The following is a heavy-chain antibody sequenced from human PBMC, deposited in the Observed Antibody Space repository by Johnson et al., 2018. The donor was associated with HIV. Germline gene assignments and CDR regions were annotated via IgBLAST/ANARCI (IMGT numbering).Heavy chain of an antibody. CDR1: GFTFSSYA. CDR3: ARHAGGDFTYGLFQH. Sequence: QVQLVESGGGVVQPGRSLRLSCAASGFTFSSYAMHWVRQAPGKGLEWVSVIYSGGSTYYADSVKGRFTISRDNAKNTLYLQMNSLRADDTAVYYCARHAGGDFTYGLFQHLGRGTLVTVSS. J-gene: IGHJ1*01. CDR2: IYSGGST. D-gene: IGHD4-17*01. V-gene: IGHV3-NL1*01.